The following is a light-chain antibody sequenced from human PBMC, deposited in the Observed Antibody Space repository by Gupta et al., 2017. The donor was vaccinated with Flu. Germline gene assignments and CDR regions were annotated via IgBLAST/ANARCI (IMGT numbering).Light chain of an antibody. Sequence: QSALTQPASVSVSPGQSITISCTGTSSDVGGYNYVSWYQQHPGKAPKLMIYEVSNRPSGVSNRFSGSKSGNTASLTISGLHAEDEADYYCSSYTSSSTLKVFGGGTKLTVL. CDR2: EVS. J-gene: IGLJ3*02. V-gene: IGLV2-14*01. CDR3: SSYTSSSTLKV. CDR1: SSDVGGYNY.